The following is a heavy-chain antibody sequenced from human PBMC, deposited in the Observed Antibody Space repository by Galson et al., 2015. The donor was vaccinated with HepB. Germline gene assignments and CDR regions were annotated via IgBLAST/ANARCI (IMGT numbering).Heavy chain of an antibody. V-gene: IGHV3-48*02. CDR1: GFTFSSYS. D-gene: IGHD2-15*01. CDR3: ARVLGRPLLPHAYDYYGMDV. J-gene: IGHJ6*02. CDR2: ISSSSSTI. Sequence: SLRLSCAASGFTFSSYSMNWVRQAPGKGLEWVSYISSSSSTIYYADSVKGRFTISRDNAKNSLYLQMNSLRDEDTAVYYCARVLGRPLLPHAYDYYGMDVWGQGTTVTVSS.